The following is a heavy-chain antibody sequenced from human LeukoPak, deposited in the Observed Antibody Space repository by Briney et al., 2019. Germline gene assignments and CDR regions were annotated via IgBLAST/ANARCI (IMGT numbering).Heavy chain of an antibody. V-gene: IGHV3-23*01. Sequence: GGSLRLSCAASGFTFSSYAMSWVRQAPGKGLEWVSAISGSGGSTYYADSVKGRFTISRDNSKNTLYLRMNSLRAEDTAVYYCAKGFLSSLGMDVWGQGTTVTVSS. CDR3: AKGFLSSLGMDV. CDR1: GFTFSSYA. D-gene: IGHD2-15*01. CDR2: ISGSGGST. J-gene: IGHJ6*02.